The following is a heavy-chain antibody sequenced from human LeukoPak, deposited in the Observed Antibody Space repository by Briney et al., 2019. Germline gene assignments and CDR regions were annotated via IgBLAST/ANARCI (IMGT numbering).Heavy chain of an antibody. CDR1: GYSFTSYW. V-gene: IGHV5-51*01. J-gene: IGHJ4*02. D-gene: IGHD3-10*01. CDR2: IYPGDSDT. CDR3: ARQSHYGAAVASIDY. Sequence: GESLKISCKGSGYSFTSYWIGWVRQMPGKGLEWMGIIYPGDSDTRYSPSFQGQVTISADKSISTAYLQWSSLKASDTAMYYCARQSHYGAAVASIDYWGQGTLVTVSS.